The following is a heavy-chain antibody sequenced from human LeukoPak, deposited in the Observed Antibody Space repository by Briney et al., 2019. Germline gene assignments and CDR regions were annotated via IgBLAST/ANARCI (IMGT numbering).Heavy chain of an antibody. Sequence: ASVKVSCKASGYTFTSYGISWVRQAPGQGLEWMGWISAYNGNTNYAQKLQGRVTMTTDTSTSTAYMELRSLRSDDTAVYYCARGPMVRGVIIIRSYFDYWGQGTLVTVSS. CDR1: GYTFTSYG. CDR3: ARGPMVRGVIIIRSYFDY. V-gene: IGHV1-18*01. D-gene: IGHD3-10*01. J-gene: IGHJ4*02. CDR2: ISAYNGNT.